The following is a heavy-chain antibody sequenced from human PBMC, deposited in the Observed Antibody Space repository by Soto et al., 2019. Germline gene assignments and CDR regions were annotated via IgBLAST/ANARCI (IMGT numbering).Heavy chain of an antibody. CDR2: ISCNSGTK. CDR3: VKDVMGYCSSWNCVPFSYFDY. V-gene: IGHV3-9*01. CDR1: GFTFDGYA. J-gene: IGHJ4*02. D-gene: IGHD2-15*01. Sequence: GGSLRLSCAASGFTFDGYAMHWVRQAPGKGLEWVSVISCNSGTKDYADSVKGRFTISRDNAKNSLYLRMSGLRAEDTAFYYCVKDVMGYCSSWNCVPFSYFDYWGQGALVTVSS.